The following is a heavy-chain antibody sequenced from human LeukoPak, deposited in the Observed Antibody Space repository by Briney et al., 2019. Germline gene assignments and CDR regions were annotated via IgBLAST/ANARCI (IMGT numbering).Heavy chain of an antibody. CDR2: MNPNSGNT. CDR3: AAGGYSGYDPDY. Sequence: ASVKVSCKASGYTFTSYDINWVRQATGQGLEWMGWMNPNSGNTGYAQKFQGRVTMTRNTSISTAYMELSSLRSEDTAVYYCAAGGYSGYDPDYWGQGTLVTVSS. J-gene: IGHJ4*02. CDR1: GYTFTSYD. V-gene: IGHV1-8*01. D-gene: IGHD5-12*01.